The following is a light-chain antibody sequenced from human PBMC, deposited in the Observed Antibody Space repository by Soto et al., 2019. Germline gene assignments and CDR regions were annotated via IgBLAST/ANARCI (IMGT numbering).Light chain of an antibody. CDR3: QQRSNWPPRT. J-gene: IGKJ4*01. Sequence: TVLTQSIATPSFSEGVRATLSGRVSNSVNSYFASYQQQPGQAPRLLIYDASTRATCIPARFSGSGSGTDFTLTISSLVPEDFAVYYCQQRSNWPPRTFGGGTKVDIK. CDR2: DAS. V-gene: IGKV3-11*01. CDR1: NSVNSY.